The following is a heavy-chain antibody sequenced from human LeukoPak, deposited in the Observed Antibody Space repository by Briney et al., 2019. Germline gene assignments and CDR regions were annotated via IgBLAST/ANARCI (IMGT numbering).Heavy chain of an antibody. Sequence: GGSLRLSCSASGFTFSRYAMHWVRQPPGKGLEYVSAITNNGRSTYYADSVKGRFTISRDNPKNTLYLQMSSLRAEDTAVYYCASTYSYDSSGYYPFDYWGQGTLVTVPS. CDR1: GFTFSRYA. CDR2: ITNNGRST. J-gene: IGHJ4*02. CDR3: ASTYSYDSSGYYPFDY. V-gene: IGHV3-64D*06. D-gene: IGHD3-22*01.